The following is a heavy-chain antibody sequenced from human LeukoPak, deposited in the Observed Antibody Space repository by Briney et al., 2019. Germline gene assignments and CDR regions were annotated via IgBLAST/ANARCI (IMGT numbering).Heavy chain of an antibody. Sequence: SQTLSLTCAISGDNVSSSSAAWNWIRQSPSRGLEWLGRTYYRSKWYDDYARSVRSRITINPDTSKNQFSLQLNSVTPEDTAMYYCAREDYGGNSGTYFDYWGQGTLVTVSS. J-gene: IGHJ4*02. CDR3: AREDYGGNSGTYFDY. CDR1: GDNVSSSSAA. V-gene: IGHV6-1*01. CDR2: TYYRSKWYD. D-gene: IGHD4-23*01.